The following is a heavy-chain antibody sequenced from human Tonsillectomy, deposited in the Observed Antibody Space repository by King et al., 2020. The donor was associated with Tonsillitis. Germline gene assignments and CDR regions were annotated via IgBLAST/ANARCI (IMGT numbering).Heavy chain of an antibody. D-gene: IGHD3-10*01. Sequence: VQLVESGGGLVQPGGSLRLSCAVSGFTFCSYSISWVRQAPGKGREWLSEISINSCTIEKADSGEGCLTISRDDAKNSVFLQMSSLRADDTAVYYCARDLSPGASPDGFDFWGQGTMVTVSS. CDR2: ISINSCTI. J-gene: IGHJ3*01. CDR3: ARDLSPGASPDGFDF. CDR1: GFTFCSYS. V-gene: IGHV3-48*01.